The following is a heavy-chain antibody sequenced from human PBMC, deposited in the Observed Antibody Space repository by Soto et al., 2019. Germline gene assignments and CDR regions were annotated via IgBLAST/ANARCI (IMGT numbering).Heavy chain of an antibody. D-gene: IGHD3-16*02. J-gene: IGHJ4*02. CDR2: ISGSGGST. Sequence: GGSLRLSCAASGFTFSSYAMSWVRQAPGKGLEWVSAISGSGGSTYYADSVKGRFTISRDNPKNTLYLQMNSLRAEDTAVYYFAKTLHYAYVWGSYRYTGFDYWGQGTLVTVSS. CDR3: AKTLHYAYVWGSYRYTGFDY. CDR1: GFTFSSYA. V-gene: IGHV3-23*01.